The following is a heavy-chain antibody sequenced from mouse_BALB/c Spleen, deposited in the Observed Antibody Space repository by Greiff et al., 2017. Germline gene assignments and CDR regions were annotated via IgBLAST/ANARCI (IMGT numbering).Heavy chain of an antibody. J-gene: IGHJ3*01. Sequence: QVQLQQSGPELVKPGASVKMSCKASGYTFTDYVISWVKQRTGQGLEWIGEIYPGSGSTYYNEKFKGKATLTADKSSNTAYMQLSSLTSEDSAVYFCARRRDYDGAWFAYWGQGTLVTVSA. CDR1: GYTFTDYV. V-gene: IGHV1-81*01. CDR3: ARRRDYDGAWFAY. D-gene: IGHD2-4*01. CDR2: IYPGSGST.